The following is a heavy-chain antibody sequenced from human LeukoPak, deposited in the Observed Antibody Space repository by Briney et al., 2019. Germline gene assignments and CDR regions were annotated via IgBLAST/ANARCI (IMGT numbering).Heavy chain of an antibody. V-gene: IGHV4-59*01. CDR3: ARSKWLVDLNWFDP. D-gene: IGHD6-19*01. Sequence: SETLSLTCTVSGGSISSYYWSWIRQPPGKGLQWIGYIYYSGSTNYNPSLNSRVTISIDTSKNQFSLKLSSVTAADTAVYYCARSKWLVDLNWFDPWGQGTLVTVSS. J-gene: IGHJ5*02. CDR1: GGSISSYY. CDR2: IYYSGST.